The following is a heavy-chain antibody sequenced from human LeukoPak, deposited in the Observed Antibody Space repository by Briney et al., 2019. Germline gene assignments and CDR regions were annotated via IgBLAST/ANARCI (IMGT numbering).Heavy chain of an antibody. V-gene: IGHV4-39*01. CDR2: IYYSGST. D-gene: IGHD5-12*01. CDR1: GGSISSGNYY. Sequence: PSETLSLTCTVSGGSISSGNYYWGWIRLPPGKGLEWIGNIYYSGSTYYNPSLKSRVTISVDTSKNQFSLKLSSVTATDTAVYYCARWVATPRGYFDYWGQGTLVTVSS. J-gene: IGHJ4*02. CDR3: ARWVATPRGYFDY.